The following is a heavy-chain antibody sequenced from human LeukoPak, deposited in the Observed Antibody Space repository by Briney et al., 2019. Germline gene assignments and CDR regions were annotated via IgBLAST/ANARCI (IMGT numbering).Heavy chain of an antibody. D-gene: IGHD6-13*01. CDR2: INHSGST. V-gene: IGHV4-34*01. CDR3: AGGRYSSSWYGYYYYMDV. J-gene: IGHJ6*03. Sequence: SETLSLTCAVYGGSFSGYYWSWIRQPPGKGLEWIGEINHSGSTNYNPSLKSRYTISVETSKNQFSLKLSYVTASDTAVYYCAGGRYSSSWYGYYYYMDVWGKGTTVTVSS. CDR1: GGSFSGYY.